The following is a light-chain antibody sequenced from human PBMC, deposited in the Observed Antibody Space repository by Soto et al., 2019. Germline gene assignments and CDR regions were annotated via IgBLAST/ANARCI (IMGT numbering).Light chain of an antibody. V-gene: IGKV3-20*01. CDR2: GAS. Sequence: EIVLTQSPGTLSLSPRERATLSCRASQSVSSSYLAWYQQKPGQAPRLLIYGASSRATGIPDRFSGSGSGTDFTLTISRLEPEDFAVYYCQQYGSSFGQGTKLEIK. J-gene: IGKJ2*01. CDR3: QQYGSS. CDR1: QSVSSSY.